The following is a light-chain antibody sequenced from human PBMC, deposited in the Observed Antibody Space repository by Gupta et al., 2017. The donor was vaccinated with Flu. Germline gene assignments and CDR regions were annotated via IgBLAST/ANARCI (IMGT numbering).Light chain of an antibody. J-gene: IGLJ3*02. Sequence: QSVLTQPPSASGTPGQRVTISCSGGSSNIGRHYVPWYQQVPGTAPRLIIYRDSQRPSGVPDRFSGSKSGTSASLAIFGLRSEDEADYYCATWGGSLGGHVLFGGGTTVTVL. CDR1: SSNIGRHY. CDR3: ATWGGSLGGHVL. V-gene: IGLV1-47*01. CDR2: RDS.